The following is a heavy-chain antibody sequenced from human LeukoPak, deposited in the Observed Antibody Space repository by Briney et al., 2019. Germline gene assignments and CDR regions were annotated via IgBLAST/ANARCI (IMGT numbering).Heavy chain of an antibody. D-gene: IGHD3-22*01. J-gene: IGHJ4*02. CDR2: ISSGSSYI. V-gene: IGHV3-21*01. CDR3: ARDPPRDSDGYTLYYFDY. CDR1: RFTFNSHS. Sequence: GGSLRLSCAGSRFTFNSHSMNWVRQAPGKGLEWVSSISSGSSYIYYADSVKGRFTISRDNAKNSLYLQMNSLRAEDTAVYYCARDPPRDSDGYTLYYFDYWGQGTLVTVSS.